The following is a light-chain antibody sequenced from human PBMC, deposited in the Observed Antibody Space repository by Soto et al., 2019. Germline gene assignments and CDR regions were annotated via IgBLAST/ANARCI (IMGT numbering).Light chain of an antibody. CDR3: QQRQYWLPIT. V-gene: IGKV3-11*01. CDR2: DAS. Sequence: LSQSAVTLSLSPGERATLSWRASLNVNRYLAWYQQKPGQAPRLLIYDASNRAAGIPASFSGSGSGTDFTLTISSLETADFGIYDCQQRQYWLPITFGQGGRLEVK. J-gene: IGKJ5*01. CDR1: LNVNRY.